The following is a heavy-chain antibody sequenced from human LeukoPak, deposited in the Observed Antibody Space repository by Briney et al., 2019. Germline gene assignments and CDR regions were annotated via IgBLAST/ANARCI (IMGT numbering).Heavy chain of an antibody. J-gene: IGHJ4*02. CDR3: ANPAGGSYSQAYYFDY. CDR2: ISGSGGST. CDR1: GFTFSSYA. Sequence: GGSLRLSCAASGFTFSSYAMSWVRQAPGKGLKWVSAISGSGGSTYYADSVKGRFTISRDNSKNTLYLQMNSLRAEDTAVYYCANPAGGSYSQAYYFDYWGQGTLVTVSS. D-gene: IGHD1-26*01. V-gene: IGHV3-23*01.